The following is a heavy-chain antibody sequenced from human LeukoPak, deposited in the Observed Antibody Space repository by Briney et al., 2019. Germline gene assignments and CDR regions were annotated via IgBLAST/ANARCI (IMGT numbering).Heavy chain of an antibody. CDR1: GFTFSSHW. J-gene: IGHJ4*02. V-gene: IGHV3-7*05. CDR2: IHEDGSDK. Sequence: GGSLRLSCAASGFTFSSHWMNWVRQAPGKGLEWVANIHEDGSDKYYVDSVKGRFTVSRDNARNSLYLQMNSLRAEDTAVYYCAKNYGDSYFDYWGQGTLVTVSS. CDR3: AKNYGDSYFDY. D-gene: IGHD4-17*01.